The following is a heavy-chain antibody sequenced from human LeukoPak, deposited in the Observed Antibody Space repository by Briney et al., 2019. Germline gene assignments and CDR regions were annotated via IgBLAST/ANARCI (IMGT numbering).Heavy chain of an antibody. CDR3: ALGIAAGEVDY. V-gene: IGHV3-21*01. D-gene: IGHD6-13*01. CDR2: ISSSSYI. Sequence: PGGSLRLSCAASGFTFSSYSMNWVRQAPGKGLEWVSSISSSSYIYYADSVKGRFTISRDNAKNSLYLQMNSLRAEDTAVYYCALGIAAGEVDYWDQGTLVTVSS. CDR1: GFTFSSYS. J-gene: IGHJ4*02.